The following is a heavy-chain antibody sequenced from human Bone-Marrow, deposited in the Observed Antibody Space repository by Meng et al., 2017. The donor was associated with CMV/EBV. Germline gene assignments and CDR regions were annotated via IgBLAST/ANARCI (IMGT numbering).Heavy chain of an antibody. J-gene: IGHJ4*02. CDR2: IYYSGST. CDR3: ARDFLGGPHFDY. V-gene: IGHV4-39*07. CDR1: GGSISSSSYY. Sequence: GSLRLSCTVSGGSISSSSYYWGWIRQPPGKGLEWIGRIYYSGSTYYNPSLKSRVTISGDTSKNQFSLKLSAVTAADTAVYYCARDFLGGPHFDYWGQGTLVTVSS. D-gene: IGHD2-15*01.